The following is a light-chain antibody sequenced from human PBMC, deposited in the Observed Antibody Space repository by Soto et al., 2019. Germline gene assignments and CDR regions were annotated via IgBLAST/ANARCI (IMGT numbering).Light chain of an antibody. J-gene: IGKJ4*01. CDR2: GTS. CDR1: QSLSGH. CDR3: QHYNDWPPL. Sequence: EILMTQSPATLAVSPGERATLSCRASQSLSGHLAWYQQKHGQAPRLLIYGTSTRATGVSARFSGSGSGTEFTLTIDSLQSEDFAVYYCQHYNDWPPLFGGGTKVDIK. V-gene: IGKV3-15*01.